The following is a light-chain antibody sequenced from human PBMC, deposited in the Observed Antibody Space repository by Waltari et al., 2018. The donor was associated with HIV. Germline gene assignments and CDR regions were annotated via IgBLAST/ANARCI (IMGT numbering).Light chain of an antibody. CDR1: ALGSKY. Sequence: SHDLTQPPSVSVSPGQTATVTCSGHALGSKYTAWYQQKPSHSPVLIISEDTKRPSGIPDRFSGSNSGNTATLTIRATQAMDEADYYCQAWDSSTRGVFGTGTKVTVL. J-gene: IGLJ1*01. CDR2: EDT. CDR3: QAWDSSTRGV. V-gene: IGLV3-1*01.